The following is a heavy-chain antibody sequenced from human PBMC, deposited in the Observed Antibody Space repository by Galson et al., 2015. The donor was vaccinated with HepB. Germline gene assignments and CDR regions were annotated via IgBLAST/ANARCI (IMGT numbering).Heavy chain of an antibody. CDR3: ATGGVWNYEGIDY. Sequence: SVKVSCKASGYTFTSYAMHWVRQAPGQRLEWMGWINAGNGNTKYSQKFQGRVTITRDTSASTAYMELSSLRSEDTAVYYCATGGVWNYEGIDYWGQGTLVTVSS. D-gene: IGHD1-7*01. CDR1: GYTFTSYA. V-gene: IGHV1-3*01. J-gene: IGHJ4*02. CDR2: INAGNGNT.